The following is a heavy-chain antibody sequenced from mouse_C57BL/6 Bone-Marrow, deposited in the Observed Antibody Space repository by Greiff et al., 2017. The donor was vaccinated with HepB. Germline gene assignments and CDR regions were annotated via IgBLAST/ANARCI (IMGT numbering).Heavy chain of an antibody. CDR2: IDPSDSYT. Sequence: QVQLQQPGAELVMPGASVKLSCKASGYTFTSYWMHWVKQRPGQGLEWIGEIDPSDSYTNYNQKFKGKSTLTVDKSSSTAYMQLSSLTSEDSAVYYCARPGYYFDYWAKAPLSQSPQ. J-gene: IGHJ2*01. D-gene: IGHD4-1*01. CDR3: ARPGYYFDY. V-gene: IGHV1-69*01. CDR1: GYTFTSYW.